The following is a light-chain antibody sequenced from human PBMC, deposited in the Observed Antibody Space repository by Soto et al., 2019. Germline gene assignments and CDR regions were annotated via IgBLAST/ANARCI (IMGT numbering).Light chain of an antibody. V-gene: IGKV3-11*01. J-gene: IGKJ3*01. CDR2: DAS. CDR3: QQRSNWPGT. CDR1: QSIDRY. Sequence: EIVLTQSPATPSLSPGERATLSCRASQSIDRYLAWYQQKPGQAPRLLIFDASNRAAGIPARFSGSGSGTDFYLTISSLEPEDFAVYYCQQRSNWPGTFGPGTKLLMK.